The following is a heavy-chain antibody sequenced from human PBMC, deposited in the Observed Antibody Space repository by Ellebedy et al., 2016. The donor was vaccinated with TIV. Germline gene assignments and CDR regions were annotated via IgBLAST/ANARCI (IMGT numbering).Heavy chain of an antibody. CDR2: IAGSGGNI. Sequence: GGSLRLSCAASGFTFSDYYMSWIRQAPGKGLEWIAYIAGSGGNIHYADSVKGRFTISRDNAWNSLSLQMNSLRAEDTAVYYCVRSLPAFGTSVYYFDYWGQGTLVTVSS. J-gene: IGHJ4*02. CDR3: VRSLPAFGTSVYYFDY. CDR1: GFTFSDYY. D-gene: IGHD1/OR15-1a*01. V-gene: IGHV3-11*01.